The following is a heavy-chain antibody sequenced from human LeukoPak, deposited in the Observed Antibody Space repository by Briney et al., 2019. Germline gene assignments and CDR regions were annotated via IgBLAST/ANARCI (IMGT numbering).Heavy chain of an antibody. CDR1: GFTVSSNY. J-gene: IGHJ3*02. V-gene: IGHV3-53*01. CDR3: AKVRKADGYRFAAFDI. CDR2: IYSGGST. D-gene: IGHD5-24*01. Sequence: GGSLRLSCAASGFTVSSNYMSWVRQAPGKGLEWVSVIYSGGSTYYADSVKGRFTISRDNSENTLYLQMNSLRAEDTAVYYCAKVRKADGYRFAAFDIWGQGTMVTVSS.